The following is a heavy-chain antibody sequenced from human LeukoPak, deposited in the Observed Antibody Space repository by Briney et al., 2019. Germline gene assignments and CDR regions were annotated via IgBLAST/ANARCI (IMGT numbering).Heavy chain of an antibody. D-gene: IGHD1-26*01. J-gene: IGHJ3*02. CDR2: IYSGGST. V-gene: IGHV3-53*01. CDR1: GFTVSSNY. Sequence: SGGSLRLSCAASGFTVSSNYMSWVRQAPGKGLEWVSVIYSGGSTYYADSVKGRFTISRDNSKNTLYLQMNSLRAEDTAVYYCAREELNDAFDIWGQGTMVTVSS. CDR3: AREELNDAFDI.